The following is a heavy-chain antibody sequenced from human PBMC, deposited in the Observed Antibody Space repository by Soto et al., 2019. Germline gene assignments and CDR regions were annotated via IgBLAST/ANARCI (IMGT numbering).Heavy chain of an antibody. Sequence: VSGPTLVNPTETLTLTCTVSGFSLSNARMGVSWIRQPPGKALEWLAHIFSNDEKSYSTSLKSRLTISKNTSKSQVVLTMTNMDPVDTATYYCALSSRDGYFTDYWGQGTLVTVSS. CDR3: ALSSRDGYFTDY. CDR2: IFSNDEK. CDR1: GFSLSNARMG. V-gene: IGHV2-26*01. D-gene: IGHD5-12*01. J-gene: IGHJ4*02.